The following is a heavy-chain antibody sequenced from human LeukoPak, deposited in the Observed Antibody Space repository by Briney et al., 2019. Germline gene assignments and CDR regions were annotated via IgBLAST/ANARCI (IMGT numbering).Heavy chain of an antibody. J-gene: IGHJ6*03. D-gene: IGHD3-22*01. CDR2: MNLNSGNT. Sequence: GASVKVSCKASGYTFTSYDINWVRQATGQGLEWMGWMNLNSGNTGYAQKFQGRVTMSRNTSISTAYMELSSLRSEDTAVYYCARVTYYYDSSGYYPYYYYYMDVWGKGTTVTVSS. CDR1: GYTFTSYD. V-gene: IGHV1-8*01. CDR3: ARVTYYYDSSGYYPYYYYYMDV.